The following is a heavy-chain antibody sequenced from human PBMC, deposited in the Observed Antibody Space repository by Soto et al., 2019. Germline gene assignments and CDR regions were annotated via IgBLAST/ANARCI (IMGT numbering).Heavy chain of an antibody. V-gene: IGHV3-30-3*01. CDR3: ARLMVRGASIMDYYGMDV. CDR1: GFTFSSYA. J-gene: IGHJ6*02. D-gene: IGHD3-10*01. CDR2: ISYDGSNK. Sequence: GGSLRLSCAASGFTFSSYAMHWVRQAPGKGLEWVAVISYDGSNKYYADSVKGRFTISRDNSKNTLYLQMNSLRAEDTAVYYCARLMVRGASIMDYYGMDVWGQGTTVTVSS.